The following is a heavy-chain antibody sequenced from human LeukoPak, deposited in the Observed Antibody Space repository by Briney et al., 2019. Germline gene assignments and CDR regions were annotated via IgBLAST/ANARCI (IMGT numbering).Heavy chain of an antibody. CDR3: TRNTVTVHFDY. V-gene: IGHV3-49*03. J-gene: IGHJ4*02. CDR1: GFTFDDYA. D-gene: IGHD4-17*01. Sequence: PGRSLRLSCSASGFTFDDYAVSWFRQAPGKGLECVGFIRSKAFGGTPEYAASVRGRFTISRDDSKSIAYLQMNSLTTEDTAVYYCTRNTVTVHFDYWSQGTLVTVSS. CDR2: IRSKAFGGTP.